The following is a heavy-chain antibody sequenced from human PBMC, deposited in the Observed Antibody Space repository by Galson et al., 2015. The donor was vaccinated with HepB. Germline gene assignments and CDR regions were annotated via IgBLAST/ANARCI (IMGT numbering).Heavy chain of an antibody. Sequence: SLRLSCAASGFTVSSNYMTWVRQAPGKGLEWVSTLYRGGSTSYADSVKGRFTISRDNSKNTLFLQMNSLRAEDTAVYYCAREASSGYYYFDYWGQGTLVTVSS. CDR3: AREASSGYYYFDY. V-gene: IGHV3-66*01. D-gene: IGHD6-19*01. J-gene: IGHJ4*02. CDR1: GFTVSSNY. CDR2: LYRGGST.